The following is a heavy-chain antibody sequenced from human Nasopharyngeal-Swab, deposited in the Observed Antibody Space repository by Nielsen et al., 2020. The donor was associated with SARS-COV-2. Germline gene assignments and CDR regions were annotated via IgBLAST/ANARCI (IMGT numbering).Heavy chain of an antibody. Sequence: GESLKISCAASGFTFSNAWMSWVRQAPGKGLEWVGRIKSKTDGGTTDYAAPVKGRFTISRDDSKNTLYLQMNSLKTEDTAVYYCTTVERGYLIDYWGQGTLVTVPS. D-gene: IGHD6-25*01. V-gene: IGHV3-15*01. CDR2: IKSKTDGGTT. CDR1: GFTFSNAW. J-gene: IGHJ4*02. CDR3: TTVERGYLIDY.